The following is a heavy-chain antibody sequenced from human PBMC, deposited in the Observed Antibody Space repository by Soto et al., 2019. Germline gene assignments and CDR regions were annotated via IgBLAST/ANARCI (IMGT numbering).Heavy chain of an antibody. J-gene: IGHJ4*02. CDR3: TRRCSGSYYDY. CDR2: ISGSGGST. Sequence: VQLLASGGGLVQPGGSLRLSCAASGFTFSSYAMRWVRQAPVKGLEWVSAISGSGGSTYYADSVKGRFTISRDNTKNTLYLHMNSLRAEDTAVYYCTRRCSGSYYDYWCQGTLVTVSS. D-gene: IGHD1-26*01. CDR1: GFTFSSYA. V-gene: IGHV3-23*01.